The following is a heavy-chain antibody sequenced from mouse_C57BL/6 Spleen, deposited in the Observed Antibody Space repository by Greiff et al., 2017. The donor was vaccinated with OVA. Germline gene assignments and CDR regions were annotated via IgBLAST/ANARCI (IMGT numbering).Heavy chain of an antibody. CDR1: GYTFTSYW. D-gene: IGHD5-1-1*01. J-gene: IGHJ2*01. V-gene: IGHV1-69*01. CDR2: IDPSDSYT. Sequence: VQLQQSGAELVMPGASVKLSCKASGYTFTSYWMHWVKQRPGQGLEWIGEIDPSDSYTNYNQKFKGKSTLTVDKSSSTAYMQLSSLTSEDSAVYYCARNTPLYYFDYWGQGTTLTVSS. CDR3: ARNTPLYYFDY.